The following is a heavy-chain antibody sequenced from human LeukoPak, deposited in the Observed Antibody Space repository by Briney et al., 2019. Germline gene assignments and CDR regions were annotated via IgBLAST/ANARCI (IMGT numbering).Heavy chain of an antibody. D-gene: IGHD6-13*01. CDR1: GGSISSGGYY. CDR3: AREGVGSSSNHLDY. V-gene: IGHV4-61*08. Sequence: SETLSLTCTVSGGSISSGGYYWSWIRQHPGKGLEWIGYISYSGSTNYNPSLKSRVTISVDTSKSQFSLRLTSVTAADTAVYYCAREGVGSSSNHLDYWGQGTLVTVSS. J-gene: IGHJ4*02. CDR2: ISYSGST.